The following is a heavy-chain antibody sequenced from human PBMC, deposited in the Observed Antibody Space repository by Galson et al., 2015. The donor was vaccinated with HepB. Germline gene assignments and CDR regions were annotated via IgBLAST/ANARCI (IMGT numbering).Heavy chain of an antibody. D-gene: IGHD2-21*01. J-gene: IGHJ3*02. CDR3: AVEDYYGGTFNI. CDR2: IYPGDSAT. Sequence: QSGAEVKKPGESLKISCKGSGYYFITYWIGWVRQMPGKGLEWMGVIYPGDSATRYSPSFQGQVTISVDKSISTAYLQWSSLKASDTAMYYCAVEDYYGGTFNIWGQGTMVTVSS. CDR1: GYYFITYW. V-gene: IGHV5-51*03.